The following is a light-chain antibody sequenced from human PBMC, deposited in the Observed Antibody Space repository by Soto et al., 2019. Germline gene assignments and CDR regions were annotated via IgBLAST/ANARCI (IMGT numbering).Light chain of an antibody. CDR2: DAS. V-gene: IGKV1-5*01. CDR1: QTISSW. CDR3: QHCDNYLIT. J-gene: IGKJ5*01. Sequence: DIQMTQSPSTLSVSLGDRVTITWGASQTISSWLAWYQQKPGKAPKLIIYDASRLESGVPSRFSGTGFGTEFTLTISGLQPEDFTTYFCQHCDNYLITFGQGT.